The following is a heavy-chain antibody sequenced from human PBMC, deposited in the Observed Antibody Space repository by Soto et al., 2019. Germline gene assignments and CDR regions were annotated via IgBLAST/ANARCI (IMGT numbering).Heavy chain of an antibody. Sequence: EVQVVESGGGLVKPGGSLRLSCAASGFTVSNAWMTWVRQAPGKGLEWVGPIKSKSEGGTTDYAAPVKGRFTISRDDSKNTVFVQMNSLKTEDTALYYCVSGVYWGQGTLVTVSS. J-gene: IGHJ4*02. V-gene: IGHV3-15*07. CDR3: VSGVY. CDR2: IKSKSEGGTT. D-gene: IGHD3-10*01. CDR1: GFTVSNAW.